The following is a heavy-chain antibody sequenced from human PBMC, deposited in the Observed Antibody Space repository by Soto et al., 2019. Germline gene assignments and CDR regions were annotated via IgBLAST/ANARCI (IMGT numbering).Heavy chain of an antibody. J-gene: IGHJ3*02. V-gene: IGHV3-7*05. CDR1: GFTFSSYW. Sequence: GGSLRLSCATSGFTFSSYWMNWVRQAPGKGLEWVANIKQDGSQKYYVDSVKGRFTISRDNAKNTLYLQMNSLRAEDTAVYYCAKTLGYCSSTSCPDDAFDIWGQGTMVTVSS. CDR2: IKQDGSQK. CDR3: AKTLGYCSSTSCPDDAFDI. D-gene: IGHD2-2*01.